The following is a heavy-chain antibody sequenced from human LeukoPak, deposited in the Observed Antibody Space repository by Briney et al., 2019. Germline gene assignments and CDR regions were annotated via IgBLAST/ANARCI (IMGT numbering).Heavy chain of an antibody. CDR3: ALGAVTRYDILTGYYLNLFDP. D-gene: IGHD3-9*01. CDR1: GYTFTTYY. CDR2: INPNSGGT. Sequence: ASVKVSCRTSGYTFTTYYIHWIRQAPGQGLEWMGWINPNSGGTNYAQKFQGRVTMTRDTSISTAYMELSRLRSDDTAVYYCALGAVTRYDILTGYYLNLFDPWGQGTLVPVSS. V-gene: IGHV1-2*02. J-gene: IGHJ5*02.